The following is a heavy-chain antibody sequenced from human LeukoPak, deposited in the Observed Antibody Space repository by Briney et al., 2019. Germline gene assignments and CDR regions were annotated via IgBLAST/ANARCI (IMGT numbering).Heavy chain of an antibody. V-gene: IGHV4-34*01. J-gene: IGHJ4*02. CDR1: GGSFSGYY. CDR2: INHSGST. Sequence: PSETLSLTCAVYGGSFSGYYWSWIRQPPGKGLEWIGEINHSGSTNYNPSLKSRVTISVDTSKNQFSLKLSSVTAADTAVYYCASVRPGRAYFLGSWSFDYWGQGTLVTVSS. CDR3: ASVRPGRAYFLGSWSFDY. D-gene: IGHD6-13*01.